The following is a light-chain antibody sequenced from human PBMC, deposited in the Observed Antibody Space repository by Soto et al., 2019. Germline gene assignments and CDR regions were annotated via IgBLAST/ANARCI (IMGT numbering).Light chain of an antibody. Sequence: DIQMTQSPSTLSASVGDRVTITCRASQSISSWLAWYQQKPGKAPKLLIYDASSLESGVPSRFSGSGSGTEFTLPISSLQPDDFATYYCQQYNSYPFTFGPGTKVDSK. CDR2: DAS. CDR1: QSISSW. CDR3: QQYNSYPFT. J-gene: IGKJ3*01. V-gene: IGKV1-5*01.